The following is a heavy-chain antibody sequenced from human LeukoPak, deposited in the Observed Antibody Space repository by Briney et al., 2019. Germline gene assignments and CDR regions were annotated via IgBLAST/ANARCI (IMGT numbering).Heavy chain of an antibody. Sequence: GASVKVSCKASGGAFSSYAISWVRQAPGQGLEWMGRIIPILGIANYAQKFQGRVTITADKSTSTAYMELSSLRSEDTAVYYCANQGYCSSTSCYAFDIWGQGTMVTVSS. J-gene: IGHJ3*02. CDR1: GGAFSSYA. V-gene: IGHV1-69*04. CDR3: ANQGYCSSTSCYAFDI. D-gene: IGHD2-2*01. CDR2: IIPILGIA.